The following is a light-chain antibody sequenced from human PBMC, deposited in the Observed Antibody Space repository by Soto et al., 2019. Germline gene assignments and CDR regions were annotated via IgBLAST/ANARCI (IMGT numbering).Light chain of an antibody. V-gene: IGLV2-11*01. Sequence: QSALTQPRSVSGSPGQSVTISCTGTSSDVGGYNYVSWYQQHPGKAPKLMIYDVSKRPSGVPDRFSGSKSGNTASLTISGLLAEDEADYYCCSYAGRYTLWVFGGGTKLTVL. J-gene: IGLJ3*02. CDR2: DVS. CDR3: CSYAGRYTLWV. CDR1: SSDVGGYNY.